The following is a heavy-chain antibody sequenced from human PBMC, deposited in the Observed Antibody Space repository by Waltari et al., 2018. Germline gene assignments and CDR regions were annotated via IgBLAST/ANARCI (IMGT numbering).Heavy chain of an antibody. D-gene: IGHD4-17*01. J-gene: IGHJ4*02. Sequence: QVRLVQSGAEVKRPGASVKVSCPGSGYTFTDYYLHWVRQAPGQGLEWMGWINPNSGGTSFAAKFQGRVTLTSDTSINTVYMELTRLKSDDTVVYYCARDPHITTTTGSHYWGQGTLVTVSS. CDR3: ARDPHITTTTGSHY. V-gene: IGHV1-2*02. CDR2: INPNSGGT. CDR1: GYTFTDYY.